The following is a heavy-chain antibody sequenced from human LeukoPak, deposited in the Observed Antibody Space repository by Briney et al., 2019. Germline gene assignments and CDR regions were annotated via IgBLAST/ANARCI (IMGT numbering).Heavy chain of an antibody. CDR3: ARDQNYYGSGSYYNVDY. J-gene: IGHJ4*02. Sequence: GASVKVSCKASGYTFTGYYMHWVRQAPGQGREWMGWINPNSGGTNYAQKFQGRVTMTRDSPISTAYMELSSLRSDDTAVYYCARDQNYYGSGSYYNVDYWGQGTLVTVSS. D-gene: IGHD3-10*01. CDR2: INPNSGGT. V-gene: IGHV1-2*02. CDR1: GYTFTGYY.